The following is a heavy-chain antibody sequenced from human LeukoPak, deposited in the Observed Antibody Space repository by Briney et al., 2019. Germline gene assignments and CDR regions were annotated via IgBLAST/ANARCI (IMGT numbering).Heavy chain of an antibody. Sequence: GGSLRLSCEASGFTFSNFWMHWVRQVPGKGLLWVSRINGDGSSTSYADAVKGRFSISRDNAKNTLYLQMNSLRVEDTAVYYCARGSDIAAAVKIYGSEFWGQGTLVTVSS. D-gene: IGHD6-13*01. V-gene: IGHV3-74*01. CDR3: ARGSDIAAAVKIYGSEF. CDR1: GFTFSNFW. J-gene: IGHJ4*02. CDR2: INGDGSST.